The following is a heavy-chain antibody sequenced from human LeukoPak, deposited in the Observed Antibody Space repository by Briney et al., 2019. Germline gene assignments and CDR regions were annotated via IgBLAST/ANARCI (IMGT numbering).Heavy chain of an antibody. CDR2: ISYGGDSE. CDR1: GFAFISYG. CDR3: AKVGPRFGRHWYFDL. D-gene: IGHD3-10*01. J-gene: IGHJ2*01. V-gene: IGHV3-30*18. Sequence: PGGSLRPSCAASGFAFISYGMHWVRQAPGKGLEWVALISYGGDSEEYADSVKGRFTISRDNSKTTVYLQMNSLRPEDTAVYYCAKVGPRFGRHWYFDLWGRGTLVTVSS.